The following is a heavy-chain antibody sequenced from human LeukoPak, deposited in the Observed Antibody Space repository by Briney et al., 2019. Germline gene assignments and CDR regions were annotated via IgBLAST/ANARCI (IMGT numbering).Heavy chain of an antibody. CDR1: GGSFSGYY. Sequence: SKTLSLTCAVYGGSFSGYYWSWIRQPPGKGLEWIGEINHSGSTNYNPSLKSRVTISVDTSKNQFSLKLSSVTAADTAVYYCAREHIVGATTLLDYWGQGTLVTVSS. CDR2: INHSGST. J-gene: IGHJ4*02. D-gene: IGHD1-26*01. V-gene: IGHV4-34*01. CDR3: AREHIVGATTLLDY.